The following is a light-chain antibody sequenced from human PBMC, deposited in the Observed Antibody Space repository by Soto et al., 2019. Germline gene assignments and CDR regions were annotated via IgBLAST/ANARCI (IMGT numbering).Light chain of an antibody. Sequence: QSVLTQPPSVSGAPGQRVTISCTGSSSNIGAGYDVHWYQQLPGTAPKLLIYGNSNRPSGVPDRFSGSKSGTSASLAITGLQAEDEADYYCCSYAGSYTLVFGTGTKVTVL. V-gene: IGLV1-40*01. CDR2: GNS. CDR1: SSNIGAGYD. J-gene: IGLJ1*01. CDR3: CSYAGSYTLV.